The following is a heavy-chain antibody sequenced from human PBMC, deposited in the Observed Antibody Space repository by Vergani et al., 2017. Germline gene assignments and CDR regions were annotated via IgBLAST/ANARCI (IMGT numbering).Heavy chain of an antibody. Sequence: QVQLQQWGAGLLKPSETLSLTCAVYGGSFSGYYWSWIRQPPGKGLEWIGEINHSGSTNYNPSLKSRVTISVDTSKNQFSLKLSSVTAADTAVYYCARTGTTRYYYYMDVWGKGTTFTVSS. CDR3: ARTGTTRYYYYMDV. V-gene: IGHV4-34*01. J-gene: IGHJ6*03. CDR1: GGSFSGYY. D-gene: IGHD1-1*01. CDR2: INHSGST.